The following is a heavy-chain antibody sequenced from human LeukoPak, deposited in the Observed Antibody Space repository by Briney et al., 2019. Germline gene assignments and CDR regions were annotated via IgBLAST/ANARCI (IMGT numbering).Heavy chain of an antibody. D-gene: IGHD2-15*01. J-gene: IGHJ6*02. Sequence: GASVKVSCKASGGTFSSYAISWVRQAPGQGLEWMGGIIPIFGTANYAQKLQGRVTMTTDISTSTAYMELRSLRSDDTAVYYCARDRVVVAANVYYGMDVWGQGTTVTVSS. CDR2: IIPIFGTA. CDR3: ARDRVVVAANVYYGMDV. V-gene: IGHV1-69*05. CDR1: GGTFSSYA.